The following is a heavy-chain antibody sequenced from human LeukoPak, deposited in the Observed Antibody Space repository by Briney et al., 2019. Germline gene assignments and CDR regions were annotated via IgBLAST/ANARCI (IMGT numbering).Heavy chain of an antibody. CDR1: GGSISSGGYS. CDR3: ARLASPEVVPAAIEKDY. D-gene: IGHD2-2*01. CDR2: IYHSGST. V-gene: IGHV4-30-2*01. Sequence: PSQTLSLTCAVSGGSISSGGYSWSWIRQPPGKGLEWIGYIYHSGSTYYNPSLKSRVTISVDRSKNQFSLKLSSVTAADTAVYYCARLASPEVVPAAIEKDYWGQGTLVTVSS. J-gene: IGHJ4*02.